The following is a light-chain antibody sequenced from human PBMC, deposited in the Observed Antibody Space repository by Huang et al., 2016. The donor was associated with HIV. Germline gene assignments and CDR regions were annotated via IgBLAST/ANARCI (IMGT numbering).Light chain of an antibody. CDR2: GAS. Sequence: DIQMTQSPSSLSASVGDRVTITCRASQGITESLAWYHQKPGKAPKLLLYGASRLESGVPSRFSGSGSGTDYTLTISSLQPEDFATYYCQQYYSTPYTFGQGTKLEIK. J-gene: IGKJ2*01. V-gene: IGKV1-NL1*01. CDR1: QGITES. CDR3: QQYYSTPYT.